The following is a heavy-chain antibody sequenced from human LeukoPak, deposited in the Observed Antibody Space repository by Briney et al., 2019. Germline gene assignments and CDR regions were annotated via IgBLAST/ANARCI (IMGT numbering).Heavy chain of an antibody. CDR2: ISYDGTNK. CDR1: GFTFSSYG. CDR3: AKDCGGDCYSYYYYYGMDV. Sequence: GGSLRLSCAASGFTFSSYGMHWVRQAPGKGLEWVAVISYDGTNKYYADSVKGRFTISRDNSKNTLYLQMNSLRAEDTAVYYCAKDCGGDCYSYYYYYGMDVWGQGTTVAVSS. J-gene: IGHJ6*02. V-gene: IGHV3-30*18. D-gene: IGHD2-21*02.